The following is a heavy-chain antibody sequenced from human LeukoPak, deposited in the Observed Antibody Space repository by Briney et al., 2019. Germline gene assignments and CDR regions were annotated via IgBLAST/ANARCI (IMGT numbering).Heavy chain of an antibody. CDR2: IYYSKNT. D-gene: IGHD5-18*01. V-gene: IGHV4-39*01. Sequence: SETLSLTCTVSGGSISSSNAYWGWIRQPPGKGLEWIGSIYYSKNTYYNPSLKSRVTISADTSKHQFSLTLGSVSATDTAVYYCASPRGFSYGYFDNWGQGTLVTVSS. CDR1: GGSISSSNAY. J-gene: IGHJ4*02. CDR3: ASPRGFSYGYFDN.